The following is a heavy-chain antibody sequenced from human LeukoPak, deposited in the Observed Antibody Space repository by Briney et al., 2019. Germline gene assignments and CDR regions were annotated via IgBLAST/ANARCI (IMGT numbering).Heavy chain of an antibody. V-gene: IGHV4-59*08. D-gene: IGHD4-11*01. CDR2: IYYSEST. Sequence: KPSETLSLTCTVSGGSVSSYYWSWVRQPPGKGLEWIGYIYYSESTDYNPSLKSRVTISVDTSKNQFSLKLRSVTAADTAVYYCARHDDYSRAFDIWGQGTMVTVSS. CDR3: ARHDDYSRAFDI. J-gene: IGHJ3*02. CDR1: GGSVSSYY.